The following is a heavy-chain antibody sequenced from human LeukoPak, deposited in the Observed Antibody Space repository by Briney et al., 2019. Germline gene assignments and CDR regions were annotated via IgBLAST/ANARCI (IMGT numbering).Heavy chain of an antibody. CDR3: ARYQGLHQRSSYYAMDV. D-gene: IGHD2-2*01. V-gene: IGHV3-30-3*01. Sequence: GGSLRLSCAASGFTFSSYSMHWVRQAPGRGLEWVAVISYDGSNKYYADSVKGRFTISRDNSKNTLYLQMNSLRAEDTAVYYCARYQGLHQRSSYYAMDVWGQGTTVTVSS. CDR1: GFTFSSYS. CDR2: ISYDGSNK. J-gene: IGHJ6*02.